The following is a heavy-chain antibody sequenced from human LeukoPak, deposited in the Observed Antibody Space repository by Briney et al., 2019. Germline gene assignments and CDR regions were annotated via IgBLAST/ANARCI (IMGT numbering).Heavy chain of an antibody. V-gene: IGHV1-2*06. CDR2: INPNSGGT. CDR1: GYTFTGYY. CDR3: ARPPMKSSLRVWFDA. J-gene: IGHJ5*02. Sequence: ASVKVSCKASGYTFTGYYMHWVRQAPGQGLEWMGRINPNSGGTNYAQKFQGRVTMTRDTSISTAYMELSRLRSDDTAVYYCARPPMKSSLRVWFDAWGQGTLVTVSS.